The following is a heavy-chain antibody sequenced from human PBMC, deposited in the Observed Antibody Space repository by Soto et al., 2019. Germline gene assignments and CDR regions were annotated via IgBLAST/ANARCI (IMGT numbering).Heavy chain of an antibody. D-gene: IGHD6-6*01. CDR3: ARNESSNSYGMAV. J-gene: IGHJ6*02. Sequence: EVQLVESGGGLVKPGGSLRLSCAASGFTFSSYSMNWVRQAPGKGLEWVSSISSSSCSIYYADSVKGRFSISRDNAQNSLHLQMNNLRAEDTAVYYCARNESSNSYGMAVWGQGTTVPVSS. CDR2: ISSSSCSI. CDR1: GFTFSSYS. V-gene: IGHV3-21*01.